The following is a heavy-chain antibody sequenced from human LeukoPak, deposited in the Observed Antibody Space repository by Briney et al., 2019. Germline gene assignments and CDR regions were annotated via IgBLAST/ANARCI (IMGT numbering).Heavy chain of an antibody. Sequence: PSETLSLTCTVSGGSISNYYWSWIRQPPGEGLEWIGYISYSGSTISNPSLKSRVTISVDTSKNQFSLKLTSVTAADTALYYCARTKLYCSGGSCYSSLDYWGQGTLVTVSS. CDR3: ARTKLYCSGGSCYSSLDY. J-gene: IGHJ4*02. CDR1: GGSISNYY. CDR2: ISYSGST. V-gene: IGHV4-59*01. D-gene: IGHD2-15*01.